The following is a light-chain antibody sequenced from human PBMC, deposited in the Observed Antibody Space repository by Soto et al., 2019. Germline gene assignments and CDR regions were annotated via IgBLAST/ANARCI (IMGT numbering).Light chain of an antibody. Sequence: IVLTQSPVTLSLSPGEIATLSCRASQSVSSYLAWYQQKPGQAPRLPIYDGFHRATGIPARFSGSGSGTDFTLTISRLEPEDFAVYYCQQYGSSPPITFGQGTRLEI. CDR3: QQYGSSPPIT. CDR2: DGF. J-gene: IGKJ5*01. V-gene: IGKV3-20*01. CDR1: QSVSSY.